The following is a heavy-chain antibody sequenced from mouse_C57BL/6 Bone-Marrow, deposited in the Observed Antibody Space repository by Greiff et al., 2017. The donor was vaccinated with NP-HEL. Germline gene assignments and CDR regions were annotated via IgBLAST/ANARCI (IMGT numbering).Heavy chain of an antibody. CDR2: ISSGGSYT. CDR3: ARHREYSNYRDY. J-gene: IGHJ2*01. Sequence: EVQRVESGGDLVKPGGSLKLSCAASGFTFSSYGMSWVRQTPDKRLEWVATISSGGSYTYYPDSVKGRFTISRDNAKNTLYLQLSSLKSEDTAMYYWARHREYSNYRDYGGQGTTLTVSS. V-gene: IGHV5-6*01. D-gene: IGHD2-5*01. CDR1: GFTFSSYG.